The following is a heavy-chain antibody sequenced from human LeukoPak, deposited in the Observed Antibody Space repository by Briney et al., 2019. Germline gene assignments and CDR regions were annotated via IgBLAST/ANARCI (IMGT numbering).Heavy chain of an antibody. J-gene: IGHJ4*02. CDR2: IRSKAYGGTT. Sequence: GGSLRLSCTASGFTFDDYAMSWFRQAPGKGLEWVGFIRSKAYGGTTEYAASVKGRFTISRDDSKSIAYLQMNSLKTEDTAVYYCTRQADTGYGDYSDYWGQGTLVTVSS. V-gene: IGHV3-49*03. D-gene: IGHD4-17*01. CDR1: GFTFDDYA. CDR3: TRQADTGYGDYSDY.